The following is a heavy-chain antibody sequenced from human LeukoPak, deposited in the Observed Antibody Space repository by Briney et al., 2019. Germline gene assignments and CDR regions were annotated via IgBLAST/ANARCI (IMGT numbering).Heavy chain of an antibody. CDR1: GGSVSSGSYY. Sequence: SETLSLTCTVSGGSVSSGSYYWSWIRQPPGKGLEGIGYIYYSGSTNYNPSLKSRVTISVDTSKNQFSLKLSSVTAADTAVYYCARDRYSYGYDYYGMDVWGQGTTVTVSS. CDR3: ARDRYSYGYDYYGMDV. J-gene: IGHJ6*02. D-gene: IGHD5-18*01. V-gene: IGHV4-61*01. CDR2: IYYSGST.